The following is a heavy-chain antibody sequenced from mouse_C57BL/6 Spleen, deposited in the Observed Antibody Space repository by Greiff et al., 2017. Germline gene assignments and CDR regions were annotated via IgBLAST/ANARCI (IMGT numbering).Heavy chain of an antibody. Sequence: QVQLQQPGAELVKPGASVKLSCKASGYTFTSYWMHWVKQRPGQGLEWIGMIHPNCGSTNYNEKFKSKSTLTVDKASSTAYMQLRSLTSEDAAVYYCARGGILYYFDYWGQGTTLTVSS. CDR3: ARGGILYYFDY. CDR1: GYTFTSYW. J-gene: IGHJ2*01. D-gene: IGHD6-1*01. CDR2: IHPNCGST. V-gene: IGHV1-64*01.